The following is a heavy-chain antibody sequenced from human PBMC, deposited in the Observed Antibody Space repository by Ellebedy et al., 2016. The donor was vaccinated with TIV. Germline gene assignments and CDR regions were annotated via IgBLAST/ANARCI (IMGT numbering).Heavy chain of an antibody. D-gene: IGHD2-2*01. J-gene: IGHJ5*02. Sequence: ASVKVSXXASGYTFTSYGISWVRQAPGQGLEWKGWISAYNGNTNYAQKLQGRVTMTTDTSTSTAYMELRSLRSDDTAVYYCARMGDCSSTSCFYNWFDPWGQGTLVTVSS. CDR1: GYTFTSYG. CDR3: ARMGDCSSTSCFYNWFDP. V-gene: IGHV1-18*04. CDR2: ISAYNGNT.